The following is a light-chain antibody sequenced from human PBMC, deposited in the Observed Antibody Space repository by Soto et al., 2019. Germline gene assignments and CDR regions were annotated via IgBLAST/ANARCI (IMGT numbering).Light chain of an antibody. V-gene: IGKV3-15*01. CDR3: QQNNNWPPIT. CDR1: QSVSNN. CDR2: GAS. Sequence: EMVMTQSPATLSVSPGERATLSCRASQSVSNNLAWYQQKPGQAPRLLIYGASTRATGIPARFSGSGSGTEFTLTISSLQSEDFAVYYCQQNNNWPPITFGQGTRLEIK. J-gene: IGKJ5*01.